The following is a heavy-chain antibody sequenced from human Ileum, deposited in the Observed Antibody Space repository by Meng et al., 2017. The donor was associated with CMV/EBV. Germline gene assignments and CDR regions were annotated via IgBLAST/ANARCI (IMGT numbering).Heavy chain of an antibody. V-gene: IGHV3-23*01. CDR3: APVGGWGTGTPTTMIT. D-gene: IGHD4-17*01. J-gene: IGHJ5*02. CDR1: GFAFSAYT. Sequence: GESLKISCAASGFAFSAYTMSWVRQAPGKGPEWVAAISVNGERTSFADSVKGRFTISRDNSKNTLYLQMSGLRVDDTAMYYCAPVGGWGTGTPTTMITWGQGTLVTVSS. CDR2: ISVNGERT.